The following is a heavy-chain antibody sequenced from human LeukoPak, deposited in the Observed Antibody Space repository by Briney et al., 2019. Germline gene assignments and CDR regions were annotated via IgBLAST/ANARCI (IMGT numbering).Heavy chain of an antibody. D-gene: IGHD3-10*01. V-gene: IGHV4-59*01. Sequence: PSETLSLTCTVSGGSIGSYYWSWSRQPPGKGLEWIGYIHDTGSTKYNPSLKSRVTISVDTSRNHLSLKLTSVTAADTAVYYCARGRSGGDWFDPWGQGTLVTVSS. CDR3: ARGRSGGDWFDP. J-gene: IGHJ5*02. CDR2: IHDTGST. CDR1: GGSIGSYY.